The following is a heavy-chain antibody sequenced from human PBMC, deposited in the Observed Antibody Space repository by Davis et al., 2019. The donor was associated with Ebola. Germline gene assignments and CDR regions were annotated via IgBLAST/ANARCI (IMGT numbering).Heavy chain of an antibody. D-gene: IGHD5-12*01. J-gene: IGHJ4*02. V-gene: IGHV4-59*01. CDR1: GGSISSYY. Sequence: SETLSLTCNVSGGSISSYYWSWIRQPPGKGLEWIGYIYYSGSTNYNPSLKSRVTISVDTSKNQFSLKLSSVTAADTAVYYCARVGVDKGVDYWGQGTLVTVSS. CDR2: IYYSGST. CDR3: ARVGVDKGVDY.